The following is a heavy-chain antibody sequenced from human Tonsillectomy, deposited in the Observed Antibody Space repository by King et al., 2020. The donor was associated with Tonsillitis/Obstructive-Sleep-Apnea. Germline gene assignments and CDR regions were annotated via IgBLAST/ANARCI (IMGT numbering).Heavy chain of an antibody. CDR2: ISGSGGST. D-gene: IGHD2-15*01. CDR3: AKDTYCSGGSCYRRANY. J-gene: IGHJ4*02. CDR1: GFTFISYA. V-gene: IGHV3-23*04. Sequence: VQLVESGGGLVQPGGSLRLSCAASGFTFISYAMSWVRQAPGKGLEWVSAISGSGGSTYYADSVKGRFTISRDNSKNTLYLQMNSLRAEDTAVYYWAKDTYCSGGSCYRRANYWGQGTLVTVSS.